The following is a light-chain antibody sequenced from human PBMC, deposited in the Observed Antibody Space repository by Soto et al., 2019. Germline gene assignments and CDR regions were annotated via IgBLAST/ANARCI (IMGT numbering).Light chain of an antibody. J-gene: IGLJ1*01. CDR1: SSDVGAYIY. CDR3: VSYTSSSTHV. Sequence: QSALTQPASVSGSPGQSITISCTGTSSDVGAYIYVSWYQQHPGKAPKLMIYEIINRPSGVSNRFSGSKSGNTASLTISGLQAEDEADYYCVSYTSSSTHVFGTGTKVTVL. CDR2: EII. V-gene: IGLV2-14*01.